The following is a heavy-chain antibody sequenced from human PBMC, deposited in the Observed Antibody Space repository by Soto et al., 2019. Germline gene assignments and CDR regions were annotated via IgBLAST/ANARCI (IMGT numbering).Heavy chain of an antibody. V-gene: IGHV3-74*01. CDR3: ARVGYCARGVCPNFDF. J-gene: IGHJ4*02. CDR2: INSDGSST. D-gene: IGHD2-8*01. CDR1: GFTFSSYW. Sequence: GGSLRLSCAASGFTFSSYWMHWVRQAPGKGLVWVSRINSDGSSTSYADSVKGRFTISRDNARNTLYLQMNSLRDEDTAVYYCARVGYCARGVCPNFDFWGKGTLVTVSS.